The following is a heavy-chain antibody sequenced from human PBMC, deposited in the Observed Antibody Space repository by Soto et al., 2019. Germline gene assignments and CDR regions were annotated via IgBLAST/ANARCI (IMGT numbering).Heavy chain of an antibody. J-gene: IGHJ4*02. V-gene: IGHV3-11*01. CDR2: ISSSGNSI. CDR1: GFTFSDYY. Sequence: QVQLVESGGGLVKPGGSLRLSCAASGFTFSDYYMTWIRQAPGKGLEWVSYISSSGNSIYYADSVKGRFTVSRDNAKNSLYLQINSLRAEDTAVYYCARRAAAGRSFDYWGLGTLVTVSS. D-gene: IGHD6-13*01. CDR3: ARRAAAGRSFDY.